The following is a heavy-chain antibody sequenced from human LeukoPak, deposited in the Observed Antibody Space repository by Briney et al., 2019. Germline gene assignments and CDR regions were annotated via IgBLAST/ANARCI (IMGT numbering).Heavy chain of an antibody. V-gene: IGHV3-30*18. CDR2: ISYDGSNK. D-gene: IGHD3-10*01. Sequence: GSLRLSCAASGFTFSSYGMHWVRQAPGKGLEWVAVISYDGSNKYYADSVKGRFTISRDNSKNTLYLQMNSLRAEDTAVYYCAKENYGSGYFDYWGQGTLVTVSS. CDR1: GFTFSSYG. CDR3: AKENYGSGYFDY. J-gene: IGHJ4*02.